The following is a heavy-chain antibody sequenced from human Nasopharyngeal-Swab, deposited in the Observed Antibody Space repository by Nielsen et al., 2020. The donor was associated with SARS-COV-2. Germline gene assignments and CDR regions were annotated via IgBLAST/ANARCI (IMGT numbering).Heavy chain of an antibody. CDR2: IKQDGSEK. D-gene: IGHD3-3*01. Sequence: VRQAPGKGLEWVANIKQDGSEKYYVDSVKGRFTISRDNAKNSLYLQMNSLRAEDTAVYYCARNGTTYYDCWSGYYYYFDYWGQGTLVTVSS. J-gene: IGHJ4*02. V-gene: IGHV3-7*01. CDR3: ARNGTTYYDCWSGYYYYFDY.